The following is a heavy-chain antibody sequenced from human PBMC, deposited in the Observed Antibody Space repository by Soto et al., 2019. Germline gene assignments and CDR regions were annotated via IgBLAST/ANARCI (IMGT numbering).Heavy chain of an antibody. D-gene: IGHD1-26*01. CDR3: ARDAWELRSGVYYYYYGMDV. V-gene: IGHV3-33*01. Sequence: PGGSLRLSCAASGFTFSSYGMHWVRQAPGKGLEWVAVIWDDGSNKYYADSEKGRFTISRENSKNTLYLQMNSLRAEDTAVYYCARDAWELRSGVYYYYYGMDVWGQGTTVTVSS. CDR1: GFTFSSYG. CDR2: IWDDGSNK. J-gene: IGHJ6*02.